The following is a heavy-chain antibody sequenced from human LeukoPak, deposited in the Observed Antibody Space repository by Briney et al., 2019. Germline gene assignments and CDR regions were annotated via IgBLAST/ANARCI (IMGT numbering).Heavy chain of an antibody. CDR1: GYTFTNHG. CDR3: ARDLSLGRHDDGEPFDS. J-gene: IGHJ4*02. V-gene: IGHV1-18*01. D-gene: IGHD4-17*01. CDR2: ICGYNGNT. Sequence: ASVKVSCKTSGYTFTNHGISWVRQAPGQGLEGMGWICGYNGNTNYVQKFRGRITMTTDTSTSTAYLQLRSLSSDDTALYYCARDLSLGRHDDGEPFDSWGQGTLVTVSS.